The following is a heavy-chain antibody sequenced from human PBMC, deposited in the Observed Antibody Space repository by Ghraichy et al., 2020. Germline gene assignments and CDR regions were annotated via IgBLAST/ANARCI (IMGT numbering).Heavy chain of an antibody. V-gene: IGHV4-31*03. CDR2: IYYSGSP. J-gene: IGHJ2*01. Sequence: SETLSLTCTVSGGSINSVGYYWSWIRHHPGKGLEWIGYIYYSGSPYYNPSLKSRAAISVDTSKNQFSLKLSSVTAADTAVYYLSRDSSENWYFDLWGRGTLVTVSS. CDR3: SRDSSENWYFDL. CDR1: GGSINSVGYY.